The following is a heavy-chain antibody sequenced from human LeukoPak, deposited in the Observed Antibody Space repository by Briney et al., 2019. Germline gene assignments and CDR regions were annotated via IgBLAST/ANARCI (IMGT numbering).Heavy chain of an antibody. CDR2: IRYDETTK. V-gene: IGHV3-30*02. CDR3: AKNSLRLGELSLYDY. Sequence: QPGGSLRLSCAAPGFTFSPYGMHWVRQAPGKGLEWVSFIRYDETTKYTDSVKGRFIISRDNSKNTLYLQMNSLRAEDTAVYYCAKNSLRLGELSLYDYWGQGTLVTVSS. J-gene: IGHJ4*02. CDR1: GFTFSPYG. D-gene: IGHD3-16*02.